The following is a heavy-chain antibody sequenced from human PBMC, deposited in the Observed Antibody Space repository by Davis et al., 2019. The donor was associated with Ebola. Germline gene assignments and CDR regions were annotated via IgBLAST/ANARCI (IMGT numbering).Heavy chain of an antibody. CDR2: IKSKNDGETT. CDR1: GFPFSHAW. V-gene: IGHV3-15*07. D-gene: IGHD5-24*01. CDR3: VTMAAF. Sequence: GESLKISCAASGFPFSHAWLNWVRQAPGKGLEWVGRIKSKNDGETTDYAAPVRGRFTMSRDDSKNTLFLQMDSLKTEDTGIYFCVTMAAFWGQGTLVTVSS. J-gene: IGHJ4*02.